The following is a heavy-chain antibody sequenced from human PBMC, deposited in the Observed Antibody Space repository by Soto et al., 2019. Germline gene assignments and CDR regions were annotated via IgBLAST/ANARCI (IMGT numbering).Heavy chain of an antibody. J-gene: IGHJ4*02. D-gene: IGHD2-8*01. CDR2: IYQSGST. CDR3: ARVGETNGYYYFDY. CDR1: GGSISVGGYS. Sequence: SVTLSLTCAACGGSISVGGYSRSWIPQPPGKGLEWIGYIYQSGSTYYNPSRKSRVTISLDRSKNQFSLMLNSVTAADTAVYYRARVGETNGYYYFDYWGQGTLVTVSS. V-gene: IGHV4-30-2*01.